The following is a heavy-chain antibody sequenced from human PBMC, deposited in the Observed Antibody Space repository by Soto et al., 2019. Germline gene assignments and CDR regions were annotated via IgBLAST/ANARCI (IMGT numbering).Heavy chain of an antibody. CDR3: ARRARDGYNSPIGS. CDR1: GFTFTDYA. V-gene: IGHV3-23*01. Sequence: VQLSESGGGLVQPGGSLRLSCATSGFTFTDYAMNWVRQAPGKGLEWVADLSSGGRQTWYGDSVKGRFTISRDISKNTLFLQLSSLRAEDTAVYYCARRARDGYNSPIGSWGQGTLVTVSS. CDR2: LSSGGRQT. D-gene: IGHD5-12*01. J-gene: IGHJ4*02.